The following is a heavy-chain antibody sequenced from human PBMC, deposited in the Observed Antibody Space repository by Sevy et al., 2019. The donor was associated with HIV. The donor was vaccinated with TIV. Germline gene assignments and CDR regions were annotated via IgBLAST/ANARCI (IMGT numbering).Heavy chain of an antibody. V-gene: IGHV3-23*01. CDR1: GFIFNSYG. CDR2: ISGSGGST. Sequence: QLGGPLRLSCAGSGFIFNSYGMSWVRQAPGKGLEWVSGISGSGGSTYYADSVKGRFIISRDNSKNTLYLEMNSLRAEDTAVYYCAKDGGNYYVVYFHHWGQGTLVTVSS. J-gene: IGHJ1*01. D-gene: IGHD1-26*01. CDR3: AKDGGNYYVVYFHH.